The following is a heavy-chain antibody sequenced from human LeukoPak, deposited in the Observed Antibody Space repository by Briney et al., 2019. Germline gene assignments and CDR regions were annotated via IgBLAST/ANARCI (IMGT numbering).Heavy chain of an antibody. CDR3: ARDGSGDIVVVPAAMDY. Sequence: SRSYIYYADSVKGRFPISRDNAKNSLYLQMNSLRAEDTAVYYCARDGSGDIVVVPAAMDYWGQGTLVTVSS. D-gene: IGHD2-2*01. J-gene: IGHJ4*02. CDR2: SRSYI. V-gene: IGHV3-21*01.